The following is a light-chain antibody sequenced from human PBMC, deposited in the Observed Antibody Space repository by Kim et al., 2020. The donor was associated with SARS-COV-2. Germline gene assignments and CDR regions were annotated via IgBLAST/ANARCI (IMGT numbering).Light chain of an antibody. Sequence: PGKTARITCGVNNIGSKSVHCYQQKPGQAPVLVIYYDSDRPSGIPERFSGSNSGNTATLTISRVEAGDEADYYCQVWDSSSDHPVVFGGGTQLTVL. J-gene: IGLJ2*01. CDR1: NIGSKS. CDR2: YDS. CDR3: QVWDSSSDHPVV. V-gene: IGLV3-21*04.